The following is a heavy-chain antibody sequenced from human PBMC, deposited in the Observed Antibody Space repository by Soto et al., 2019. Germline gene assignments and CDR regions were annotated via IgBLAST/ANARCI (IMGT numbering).Heavy chain of an antibody. V-gene: IGHV3-48*01. CDR1: GFTFSSYS. D-gene: IGHD3-16*01. J-gene: IGHJ4*02. CDR2: ISSSSSTI. CDR3: ARAYEGDYFDY. Sequence: GGSLRLSCAASGFTFSSYSMNWVRQAPGKGLEWVSYISSSSSTIYYADSVKGRFTISRDNAKNSLYLQMNSLRAEDTAVYYCARAYEGDYFDYWGQGTLVTVSS.